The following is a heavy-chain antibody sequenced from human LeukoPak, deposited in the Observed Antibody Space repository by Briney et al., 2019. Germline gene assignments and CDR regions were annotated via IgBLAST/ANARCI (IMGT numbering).Heavy chain of an antibody. Sequence: GGSLRLSCAASGFTFRNYGVTWVRQAPGKGLEWVSTISVSGDNTYYAASVKGRFTTSRDNTKNTLYLQMNSLRAEDTAIYYCAKDPPISYSGMDVWGQGTTVTVSS. CDR2: ISVSGDNT. V-gene: IGHV3-23*01. J-gene: IGHJ6*02. CDR1: GFTFRNYG. CDR3: AKDPPISYSGMDV.